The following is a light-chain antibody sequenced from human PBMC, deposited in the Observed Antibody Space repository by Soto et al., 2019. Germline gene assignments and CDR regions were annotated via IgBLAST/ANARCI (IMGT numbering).Light chain of an antibody. CDR3: QQYKHLLT. J-gene: IGKJ3*01. CDR2: AAS. Sequence: GDRVTITCRASQDITSYLAWYQQKPGKVPKLLIYAASTLQSGVPSRFSGSGSGTDFTLTISSLQPEDVATYYCQQYKHLLTFGPGTKVNIK. CDR1: QDITSY. V-gene: IGKV1-27*01.